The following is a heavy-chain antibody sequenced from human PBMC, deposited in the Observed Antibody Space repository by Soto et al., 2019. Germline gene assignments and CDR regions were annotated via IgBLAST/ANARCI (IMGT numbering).Heavy chain of an antibody. CDR3: ARAPKAVDSLDY. CDR1: GFTFSNYG. CDR2: IWYDGNNK. V-gene: IGHV3-33*01. J-gene: IGHJ4*02. Sequence: QPGGSLRLSCAASGFTFSNYGIHWVRQVPGKGLEWVAVIWYDGNNKYYANSVKGRFTISRDNSKNTLYLQMNSLRVEDTAMYYCARAPKAVDSLDYWGLGTLVTVSS. D-gene: IGHD6-19*01.